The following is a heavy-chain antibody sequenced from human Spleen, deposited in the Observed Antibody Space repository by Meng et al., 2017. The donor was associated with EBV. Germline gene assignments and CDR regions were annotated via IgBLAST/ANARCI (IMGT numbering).Heavy chain of an antibody. CDR2: ISASSVDT. V-gene: IGHV3-23*01. Sequence: EWQVLGFGGGLVPPGGSLRLSCAASGFTFSSYAMSWVRQAPGKGLEWVSGISASSVDTYYADSVKGRFTISRDNSKNTVTLQMNTLRAEDTAIYYCNSGSHSPLDYWGQGALVTVSS. CDR3: NSGSHSPLDY. CDR1: GFTFSSYA. J-gene: IGHJ4*02. D-gene: IGHD1-26*01.